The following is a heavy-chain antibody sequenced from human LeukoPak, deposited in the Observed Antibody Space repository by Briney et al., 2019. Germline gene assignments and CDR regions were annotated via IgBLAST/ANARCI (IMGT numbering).Heavy chain of an antibody. D-gene: IGHD2-2*01. Sequence: GGSLRLSRAASGFTFSSYAMSWVRQAPGKGLEWVSAISGSGGSTYYADSVKGRSTISRDNSKNTLYLQMNSLRAEDTAVYYCANSVVVPAATLLDYWGQGTLVTVSS. CDR3: ANSVVVPAATLLDY. V-gene: IGHV3-23*01. J-gene: IGHJ4*02. CDR1: GFTFSSYA. CDR2: ISGSGGST.